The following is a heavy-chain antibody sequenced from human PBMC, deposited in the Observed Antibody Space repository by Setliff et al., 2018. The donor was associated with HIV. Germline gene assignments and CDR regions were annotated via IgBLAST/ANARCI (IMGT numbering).Heavy chain of an antibody. J-gene: IGHJ4*02. CDR3: ARGGSLHGSGSAYFDY. D-gene: IGHD3-10*01. V-gene: IGHV1-8*02. Sequence: ASVKVSCKPSGYTFTTYGLSWVRQAPGQGLEWMGWMNPNSGNTGYPQKFQGRVTMTRNTSISTAYMELTSLTSEDTAVYYCARGGSLHGSGSAYFDYWGQGTLVTVSS. CDR1: GYTFTTYG. CDR2: MNPNSGNT.